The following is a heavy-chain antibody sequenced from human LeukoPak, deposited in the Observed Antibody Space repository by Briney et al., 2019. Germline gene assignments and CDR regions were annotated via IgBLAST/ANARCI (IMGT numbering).Heavy chain of an antibody. CDR3: ARGRTGYCSGGSCYLSIYYYYYYYMDV. D-gene: IGHD2-15*01. Sequence: SETLSLTCAVYGGSFSGYYWSWIRQPPGKGLEWIGEINHSGSTNYNPSLKSRVTISVDTSKNQFSLKLSSVTAADTAVYYCARGRTGYCSGGSCYLSIYYYYYYYMDVWGKGTTVTVSS. CDR1: GGSFSGYY. V-gene: IGHV4-34*01. J-gene: IGHJ6*03. CDR2: INHSGST.